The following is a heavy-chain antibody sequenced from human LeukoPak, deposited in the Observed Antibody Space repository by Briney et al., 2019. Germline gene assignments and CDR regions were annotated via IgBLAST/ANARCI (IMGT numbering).Heavy chain of an antibody. D-gene: IGHD4-17*01. J-gene: IGHJ4*02. CDR2: ISWNSGSI. V-gene: IGHV3-9*01. CDR3: AKVGGYGDPGK. Sequence: PGRSLRLSCAASGFTFDDYAMHWVRQAPGKGLEWVSGISWNSGSIGYADSVKGRFTISRDNSKNTLYLQINSLRTEDTAMYYCAKVGGYGDPGKWGQGTLVTVSS. CDR1: GFTFDDYA.